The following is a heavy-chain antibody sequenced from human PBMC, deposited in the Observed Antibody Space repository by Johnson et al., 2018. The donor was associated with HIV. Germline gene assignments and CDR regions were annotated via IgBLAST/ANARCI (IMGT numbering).Heavy chain of an antibody. V-gene: IGHV3-33*01. CDR1: GFTFSSYG. D-gene: IGHD2-2*01. J-gene: IGHJ3*02. Sequence: QVQLVESGGGVVQPGRSLRLSCAASGFTFSSYGMHWVRQAPGKGLEWVEFIRYDGSNKYYADSVKGRFTISRDNSKNSLYLQMNSLRAEDTAVYYCARDTASSSTLDAFDIWGQGTMVTVSS. CDR3: ARDTASSSTLDAFDI. CDR2: IRYDGSNK.